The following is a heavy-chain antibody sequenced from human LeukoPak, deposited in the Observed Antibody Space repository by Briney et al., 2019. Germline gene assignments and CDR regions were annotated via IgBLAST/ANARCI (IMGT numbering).Heavy chain of an antibody. CDR2: ISAYNGNT. CDR3: ARDFPRITMIVVAPAMVPFDL. D-gene: IGHD3-22*01. Sequence: ASVKVSCKASGYTFTSYGISWVRQAPGQGLEWMGWISAYNGNTNYAQKLQGRVTMTTDTSTSTAYMELRSLRSDDTAVYYCARDFPRITMIVVAPAMVPFDLWGRGTLVTVSS. V-gene: IGHV1-18*01. J-gene: IGHJ2*01. CDR1: GYTFTSYG.